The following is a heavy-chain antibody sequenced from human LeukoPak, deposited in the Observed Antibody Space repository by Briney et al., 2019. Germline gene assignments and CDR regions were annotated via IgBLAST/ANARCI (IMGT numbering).Heavy chain of an antibody. D-gene: IGHD5-18*01. J-gene: IGHJ5*02. CDR2: INPNSGGT. V-gene: IGHV1-2*02. CDR1: GYTFTGYY. Sequence: ASVKVSCKASGYTFTGYYMHWVRQAPGQGLEWMGWINPNSGGTNYAQKLQGRVTMTTDTSTSTAYMELRSLRSDDTAVYYCARDRERGYSYGAYNWFDPWGQGTLVTVSS. CDR3: ARDRERGYSYGAYNWFDP.